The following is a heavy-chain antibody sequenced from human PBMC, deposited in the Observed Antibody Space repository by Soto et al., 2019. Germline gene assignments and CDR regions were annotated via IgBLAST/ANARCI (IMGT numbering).Heavy chain of an antibody. Sequence: PWGTLSLTCTFSGGSMSNYYCIWIRQSPVKGLYWIGYIYYIGSTNYNPSLKSRVTMSVDTSRNQLSLNLTSVTAADTAVYYCARGYSPALGAPWARVNWFDPWGQGTLVTVSS. CDR1: GGSMSNYY. V-gene: IGHV4-59*01. D-gene: IGHD1-26*01. J-gene: IGHJ5*02. CDR3: ARGYSPALGAPWARVNWFDP. CDR2: IYYIGST.